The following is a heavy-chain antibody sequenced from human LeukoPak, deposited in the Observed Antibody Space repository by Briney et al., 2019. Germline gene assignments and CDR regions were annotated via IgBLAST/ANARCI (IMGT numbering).Heavy chain of an antibody. V-gene: IGHV1-18*01. Sequence: ASVKVSRKASGYTFTSYGISWVRQAPGQGLEWMGWISAYNGNTNYAQKLQGRVTMTTDTSTSTAYMELRSLRSDDTAVYYCARGSHLSYYYGMDVWGQGTTVTVSS. CDR3: ARGSHLSYYYGMDV. CDR2: ISAYNGNT. J-gene: IGHJ6*02. CDR1: GYTFTSYG.